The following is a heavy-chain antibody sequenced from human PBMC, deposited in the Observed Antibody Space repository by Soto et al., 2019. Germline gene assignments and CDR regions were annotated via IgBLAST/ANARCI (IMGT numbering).Heavy chain of an antibody. Sequence: EVQLLESGGGLVQPGGSLRLSCTGSGFNFSSFAMTWVRQAPGRGLEWVSTISGSGGSRFYADSVKGRFTLTRDTLKNTLYLQMSSLKVEDTAVYYCAATYFYYYGTDVWGQGTTVTVSS. CDR2: ISGSGGSR. CDR3: AATYFYYYGTDV. CDR1: GFNFSSFA. J-gene: IGHJ6*01. V-gene: IGHV3-23*01.